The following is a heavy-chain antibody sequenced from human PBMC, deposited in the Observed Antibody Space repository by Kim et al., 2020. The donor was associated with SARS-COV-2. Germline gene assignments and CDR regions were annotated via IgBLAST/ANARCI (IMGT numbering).Heavy chain of an antibody. J-gene: IGHJ4*02. CDR1: GFPFPSYW. V-gene: IGHV3-7*01. D-gene: IGHD4-17*01. CDR3: VASRGLRTTVTGVY. CDR2: MNEDGSQI. Sequence: GGSLRLSCAASGFPFPSYWMTWIRQAPGKGLEWVANMNEDGSQIKYVDSVEGRLTISRDNAKNSLYLEMNSLRAEDTAVYYCVASRGLRTTVTGVYWGQGTLVTVSS.